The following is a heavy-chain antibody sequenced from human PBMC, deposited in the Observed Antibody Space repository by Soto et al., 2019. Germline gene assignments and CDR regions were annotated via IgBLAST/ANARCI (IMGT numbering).Heavy chain of an antibody. V-gene: IGHV2-5*02. D-gene: IGHD3-16*01. CDR3: AHRLSLSTTWNYGYMDV. CDR1: GFSLSTGGVG. Sequence: QITLKESGPTLVNPTQTLTLTCTFSGFSLSTGGVGVGWIRQPPGKALEWLSLISWDDDKRYNPSLKSRLTVTKDTSKNQVVLTMTNMDLLDTATYYGAHRLSLSTTWNYGYMDVWGNGTTVTVSS. J-gene: IGHJ6*03. CDR2: ISWDDDK.